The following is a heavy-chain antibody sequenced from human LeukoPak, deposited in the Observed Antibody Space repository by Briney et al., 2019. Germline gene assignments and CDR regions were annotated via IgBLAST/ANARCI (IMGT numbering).Heavy chain of an antibody. Sequence: GGSLRLSCAASGFTFNKYAMHWVRQAPGKGPEWVALISYDGTNEYYADSVKGRFTISRDNAKNSLYLQMNSLRAEDTAVYYCARDGGESLLWFGELLPSSSYYYYGMDVWGQGTTVTVSS. D-gene: IGHD3-10*01. CDR1: GFTFNKYA. CDR2: ISYDGTNE. V-gene: IGHV3-30*04. J-gene: IGHJ6*02. CDR3: ARDGGESLLWFGELLPSSSYYYYGMDV.